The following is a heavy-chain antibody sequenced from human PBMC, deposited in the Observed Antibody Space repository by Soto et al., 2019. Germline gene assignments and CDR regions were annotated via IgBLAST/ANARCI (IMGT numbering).Heavy chain of an antibody. CDR2: IYATGTT. Sequence: LSLTCTVSGASISGFYWSWIRKSAGKGLEWIGRIYATGTTDYNPSLKSRVMMSVDTSKKQFSLNLSSVTAADMAVYYCVRGGGYDAFDHWGQGVPVTVSS. V-gene: IGHV4-4*07. D-gene: IGHD5-12*01. CDR3: VRGGGYDAFDH. CDR1: GASISGFY. J-gene: IGHJ4*02.